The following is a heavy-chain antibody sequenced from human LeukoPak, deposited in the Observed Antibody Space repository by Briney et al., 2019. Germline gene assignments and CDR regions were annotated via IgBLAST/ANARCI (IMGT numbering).Heavy chain of an antibody. J-gene: IGHJ3*02. CDR2: INHSGST. V-gene: IGHV4-34*01. D-gene: IGHD5-18*01. Sequence: SETLSLTCAVYGGSFSGYYWSWIRQPPGKGLEWIGEINHSGSTNYNPSLKSRVTISVDTSKNQFSLKLSSVTAADTAVYYCATSAGDIAMATDAFDIWGQGTMVTVSS. CDR3: ATSAGDIAMATDAFDI. CDR1: GGSFSGYY.